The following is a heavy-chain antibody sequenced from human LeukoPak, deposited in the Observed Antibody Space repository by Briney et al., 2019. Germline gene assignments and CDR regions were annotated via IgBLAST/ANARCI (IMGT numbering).Heavy chain of an antibody. J-gene: IGHJ4*02. CDR2: INTDGSST. V-gene: IGHV3-74*01. CDR1: GFTLSSYW. D-gene: IGHD3-3*01. Sequence: PGGSLRLSCAASGFTLSSYWMHWVRQAPGKGLVWVSRINTDGSSTSYADPVKGRFTISRDNAKNTLYLQMNSLRAEDTAVYYCARDPGIFGVVIIYLFDYWGQGTLVTVSS. CDR3: ARDPGIFGVVIIYLFDY.